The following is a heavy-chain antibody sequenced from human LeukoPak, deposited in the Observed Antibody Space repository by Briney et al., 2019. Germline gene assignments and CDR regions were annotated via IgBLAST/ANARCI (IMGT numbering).Heavy chain of an antibody. CDR1: GFTFDDYT. D-gene: IGHD3-9*01. CDR3: AKDISDKAYYYMDV. J-gene: IGHJ6*03. Sequence: PGGSLRLSCAASGFTFDDYTMHWVRQAPGKGLEWVSLISWDGGSTYYADSVKGRFTISRDNSKNSLYLQMNSLRTGDTALYYCAKDISDKAYYYMDVWGKGTTVTVSS. CDR2: ISWDGGST. V-gene: IGHV3-43*01.